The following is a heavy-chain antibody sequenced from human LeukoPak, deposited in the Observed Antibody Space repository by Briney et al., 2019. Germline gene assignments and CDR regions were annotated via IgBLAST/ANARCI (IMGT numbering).Heavy chain of an antibody. CDR3: ARDLRCSTSCYNWFDP. CDR2: ISSSSRSI. D-gene: IGHD2-2*01. J-gene: IGHJ5*02. V-gene: IGHV3-21*01. CDR1: GFTFSSYT. Sequence: GGSLRLSCAASGFTFSSYTMNWVRQAPGKGLEWVSSISSSSRSIFYADSVRGRFTTSRDNAKNSLFLQMNSLRAEDTAIYYCARDLRCSTSCYNWFDPWGQGTLVTVSS.